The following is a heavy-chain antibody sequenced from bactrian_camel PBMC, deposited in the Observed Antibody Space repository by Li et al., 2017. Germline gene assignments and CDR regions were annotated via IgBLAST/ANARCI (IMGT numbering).Heavy chain of an antibody. V-gene: IGHV3S55*01. CDR1: TLTLGASN. D-gene: IGHD2*01. Sequence: HVQLVESGGGSVQAGGSLRLSCAASTLTLGASNRGWFRQAPGNECELVSSISGDRTIYYSDSVKGRFTISQDDAKNTLYLQMNNLKPEDTGMYYCAANFGPYCSGPYLARRANFLGQGTQVTVS. J-gene: IGHJ4*01. CDR2: ISGDRTI.